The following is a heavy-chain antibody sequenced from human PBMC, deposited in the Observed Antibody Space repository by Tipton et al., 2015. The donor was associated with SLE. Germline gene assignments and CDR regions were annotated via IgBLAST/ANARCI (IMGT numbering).Heavy chain of an antibody. CDR3: ARGLTIFLPDY. J-gene: IGHJ4*02. Sequence: RSLRLSCAASGFTFSSYAMHWVRQAPGKGLEWVAVISYDGSNKYYADSVKGRFTISRDNSKNTLYLQMNSLRAEDTAVYYCARGLTIFLPDYWGQGTLVTVSS. CDR2: ISYDGSNK. D-gene: IGHD3-3*01. V-gene: IGHV3-30*04. CDR1: GFTFSSYA.